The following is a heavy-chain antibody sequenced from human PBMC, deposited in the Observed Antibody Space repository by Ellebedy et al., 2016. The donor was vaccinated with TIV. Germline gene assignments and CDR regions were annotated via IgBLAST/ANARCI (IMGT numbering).Heavy chain of an antibody. CDR3: ARVGVRIPYSSSPSPPDY. Sequence: KISCSASGFTFSSYAISWVRQAPGQGLEWMGGIIPIFGTANYAQKFQGRVTITADESTSTAYMELSSLRSEDTAVYYCARVGVRIPYSSSPSPPDYWGQGTLVTVSS. V-gene: IGHV1-69*01. CDR1: GFTFSSYA. CDR2: IIPIFGTA. D-gene: IGHD6-13*01. J-gene: IGHJ4*02.